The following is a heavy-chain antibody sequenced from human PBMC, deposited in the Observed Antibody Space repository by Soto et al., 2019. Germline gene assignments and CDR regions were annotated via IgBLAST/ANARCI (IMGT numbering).Heavy chain of an antibody. Sequence: PSETLSLTCTVSGASVSSGGSYWSWIRQPPGKGLEWIGYVYYIGSANYNPSLKSRVTMSVDTSKSQFSLNLSSVTTADTAVYYCARASLQPPGFDYWGQGTLVTVSS. V-gene: IGHV4-61*08. CDR2: VYYIGSA. J-gene: IGHJ4*02. CDR3: ARASLQPPGFDY. D-gene: IGHD4-4*01. CDR1: GASVSSGGSY.